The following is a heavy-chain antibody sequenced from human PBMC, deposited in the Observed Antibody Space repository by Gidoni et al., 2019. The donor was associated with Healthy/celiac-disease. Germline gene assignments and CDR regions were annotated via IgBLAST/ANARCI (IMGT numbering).Heavy chain of an antibody. D-gene: IGHD3-22*01. CDR1: GFTFSSYS. CDR3: ARESTVWYYYDSSGYYFDY. Sequence: EVQLVESGGGLVKPGGSLRLSCAASGFTFSSYSMNWVRQAPGKGLEWVSSISSSSSYIYYADSVKGRFTISRDNAKNSLYLQMNSLRAEDTAVYYCARESTVWYYYDSSGYYFDYWGQGTLVTVSS. V-gene: IGHV3-21*01. CDR2: ISSSSSYI. J-gene: IGHJ4*02.